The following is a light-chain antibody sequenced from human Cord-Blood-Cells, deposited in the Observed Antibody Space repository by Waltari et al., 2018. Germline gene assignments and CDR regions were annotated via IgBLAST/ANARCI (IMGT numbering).Light chain of an antibody. CDR2: NVN. J-gene: IGLJ1*01. V-gene: IGLV2-11*01. CDR3: CSYTSNATYV. Sequence: QSALIQPPSVSGSPGQSVTISCTGTSSDVGSYDYVSWYQQHPGTVPKPMIYNVNTQPSRVPDRFSGSKSGNTASMTISGLQAEDEADYECCSYTSNATYVFGTGTKVTVL. CDR1: SSDVGSYDY.